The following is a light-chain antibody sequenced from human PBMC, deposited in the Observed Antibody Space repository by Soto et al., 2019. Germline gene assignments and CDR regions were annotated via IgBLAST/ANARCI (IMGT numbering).Light chain of an antibody. CDR1: QSISSY. Sequence: DIQMTQSPSSLSASVGDRVTITCRASQSISSYLNWYQQKPGKVPKLLIYAASSLQGGVPSRFSGSGSGTDFILTISSLQPEDFATYYCQQSFSAPWTFGQGTKVEIK. J-gene: IGKJ1*01. V-gene: IGKV1-39*01. CDR2: AAS. CDR3: QQSFSAPWT.